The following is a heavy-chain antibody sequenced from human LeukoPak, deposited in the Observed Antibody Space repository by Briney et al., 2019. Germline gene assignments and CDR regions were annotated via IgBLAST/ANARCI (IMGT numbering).Heavy chain of an antibody. CDR1: GYTFTVDD. CDR2: VNPNSGGT. Sequence: AAVRVSFKDAGYTFTVDDIHWGRHGPGQGGGRGGCVNPNSGGTNFTQTVQGRGTITRDTATSTVYMELSSLSSEDTAMYYFAGGLASFDYWGQGTLVTVSS. J-gene: IGHJ4*02. V-gene: IGHV1/OR15-1*04. D-gene: IGHD2-15*01. CDR3: AGGLASFDY.